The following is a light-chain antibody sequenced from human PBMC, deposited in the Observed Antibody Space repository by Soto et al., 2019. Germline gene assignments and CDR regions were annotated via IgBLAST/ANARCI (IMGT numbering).Light chain of an antibody. J-gene: IGKJ3*01. Sequence: DVVMTQSPLSLPVTLGQPASISCRSSQSLVYSDGNTYLNWFQQRPGQSPRRLIYKVSKRDSGVPDRFSGSGSGTDFTLKISRVDAEDVGVYYCIQGTHWPPFTFGPGTKVDIK. V-gene: IGKV2-30*01. CDR3: IQGTHWPPFT. CDR2: KVS. CDR1: QSLVYSDGNTY.